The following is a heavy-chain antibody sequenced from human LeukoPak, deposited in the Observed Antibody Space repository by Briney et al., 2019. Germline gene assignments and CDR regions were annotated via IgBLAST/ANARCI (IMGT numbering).Heavy chain of an antibody. Sequence: SETLSLTCTVSGGSIRSYYWSWIRQPPGKGLEWIGSVHYSGNTNYNPSLKSRVTISLDTSKNQFSLKLSYVTAADTAVYYCARHDYNWKTFDYWGQGTLVTVSS. D-gene: IGHD1-1*01. J-gene: IGHJ4*02. CDR1: GGSIRSYY. CDR2: VHYSGNT. CDR3: ARHDYNWKTFDY. V-gene: IGHV4-59*08.